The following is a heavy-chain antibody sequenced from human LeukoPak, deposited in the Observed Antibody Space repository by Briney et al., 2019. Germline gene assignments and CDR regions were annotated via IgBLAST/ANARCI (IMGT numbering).Heavy chain of an antibody. J-gene: IGHJ4*02. CDR2: ISSSSRYI. V-gene: IGHV3-21*01. CDR1: GFTFSSYS. D-gene: IGHD6-6*01. Sequence: GGSLRLSCAASGFTFSSYSMNWGRQAPGKGGEGVSCISSSSRYIYYADSVKGGFTISTDNAKNSLYLQMNSLRAEDTAVYYCARVVFASSSVGYYFDYWGQGTLVTVSS. CDR3: ARVVFASSSVGYYFDY.